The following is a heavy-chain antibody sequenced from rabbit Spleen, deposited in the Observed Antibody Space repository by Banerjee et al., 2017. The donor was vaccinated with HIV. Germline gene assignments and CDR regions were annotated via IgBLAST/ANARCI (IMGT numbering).Heavy chain of an antibody. CDR1: GFSFSSSCW. CDR2: IAGSSSGFT. V-gene: IGHV1S45*01. J-gene: IGHJ4*01. Sequence: QEQVVESGGGLVKPGASLTLTCTASGFSFSSSCWSCWVRQAPGKGLEWISCIAGSSSGFTYSATWAKGRFTCSKTSSTTVTLQMTSLAVADTATYFCARDGYSRGWGIILYYFNLWGQGTLVTVS. CDR3: ARDGYSRGWGIILYYFNL. D-gene: IGHD4-1*01.